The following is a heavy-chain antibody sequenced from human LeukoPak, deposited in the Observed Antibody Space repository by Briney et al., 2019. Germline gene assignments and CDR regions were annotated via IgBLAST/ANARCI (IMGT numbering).Heavy chain of an antibody. V-gene: IGHV4-4*07. CDR2: IYSSGNT. CDR3: ARGLGYTAPFFDY. CDR1: GGSISHYY. J-gene: IGHJ4*02. D-gene: IGHD3-16*02. Sequence: SETLSLTCTVSGGSISHYYWSWIRQPAGKGLEWIGRIYSSGNTDYNPYLKSRVTLSLDRSMNQFSLRLSSLTAADTAIYYCARGLGYTAPFFDYWGQGTLVTVSS.